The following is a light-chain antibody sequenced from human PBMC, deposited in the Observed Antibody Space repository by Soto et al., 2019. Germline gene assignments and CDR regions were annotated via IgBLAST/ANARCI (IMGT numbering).Light chain of an antibody. CDR2: DVS. CDR3: ISYTSSSTLVV. Sequence: QSALTQPASVSGSPGQSITISCTGTSSDVGCYNYVSWYQQHPGKAPKLMIYDVSNRPSGVSNRFSGSKSGNTASLTISGLQAEDEADYYCISYTSSSTLVVFGGGTKLTVL. CDR1: SSDVGCYNY. J-gene: IGLJ2*01. V-gene: IGLV2-14*01.